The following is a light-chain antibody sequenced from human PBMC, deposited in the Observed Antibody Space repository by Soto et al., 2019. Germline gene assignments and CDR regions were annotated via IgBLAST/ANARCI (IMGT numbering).Light chain of an antibody. V-gene: IGLV2-14*01. Sequence: QSALTQPASVSGSPGQSIAISCTGTSSDVGGYNFVSWYQQHPGKAPKLMIYEVSNRPSGVSNRFSGSKSGNTASLTIPGLQAEDEADYYCISYTSTSNIVAFGGGTKLTVL. CDR1: SSDVGGYNF. J-gene: IGLJ2*01. CDR3: ISYTSTSNIVA. CDR2: EVS.